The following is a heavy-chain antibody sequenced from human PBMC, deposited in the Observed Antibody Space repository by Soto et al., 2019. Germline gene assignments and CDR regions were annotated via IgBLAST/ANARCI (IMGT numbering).Heavy chain of an antibody. J-gene: IGHJ4*02. CDR1: GGSISSGGYY. CDR3: AREVEYSSSSGIDY. D-gene: IGHD6-6*01. CDR2: IYYSGST. Sequence: PSETLSLTCTVSGGSISSGGYYWSWIRQHPGKGLEWIGYIYYSGSTYYNPSLKSRVTISVDTSKNQFSLKLSSVTAADTAVYYCAREVEYSSSSGIDYWGQGTLVTVSS. V-gene: IGHV4-31*03.